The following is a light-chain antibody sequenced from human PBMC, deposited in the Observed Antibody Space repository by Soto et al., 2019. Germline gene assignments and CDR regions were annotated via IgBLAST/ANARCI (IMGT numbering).Light chain of an antibody. CDR3: QQYGSFPST. J-gene: IGKJ1*01. CDR1: QSVTSNY. CDR2: GAS. V-gene: IGKV3-20*01. Sequence: IVLTQSPGSLSLSPGERATLSCRASQSVTSNYFAWYQQKPGQAPRLLIYGASSRATGIADRFSGSGSGTDFTLTISRLEPEDFAVYYCQQYGSFPSTFGQGTKVDIK.